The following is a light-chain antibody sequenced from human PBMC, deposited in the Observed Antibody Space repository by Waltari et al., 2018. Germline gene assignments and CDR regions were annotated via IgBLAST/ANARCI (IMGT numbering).Light chain of an antibody. J-gene: IGLJ1*01. V-gene: IGLV1-44*01. CDR3: AAWDDRLDSYV. Sequence: QSVLNPAPSASGTPGRGVTVSCSGSDSNIGATSVPWYQHVPGAAPKVLIYRSNQRPSGAPDRFSGSKSGTSASLAISGLRSEDEADYYCAAWDDRLDSYVFGTGTRVTVL. CDR1: DSNIGATS. CDR2: RSN.